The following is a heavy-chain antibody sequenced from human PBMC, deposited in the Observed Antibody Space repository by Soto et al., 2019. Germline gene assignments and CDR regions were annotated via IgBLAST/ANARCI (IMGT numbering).Heavy chain of an antibody. CDR3: AKGFFYGSGSYFVFDY. D-gene: IGHD3-10*01. CDR1: GFTFSSYA. Sequence: GGSLRLSCAASGFTFSSYAMSWVRQAPGKGLEWVSAISGSGGSTYYADSVKGRFTISRDNSKNTLYLQMNSLRAEDTAVYYCAKGFFYGSGSYFVFDYWGQGTLVTVSS. V-gene: IGHV3-23*01. CDR2: ISGSGGST. J-gene: IGHJ4*02.